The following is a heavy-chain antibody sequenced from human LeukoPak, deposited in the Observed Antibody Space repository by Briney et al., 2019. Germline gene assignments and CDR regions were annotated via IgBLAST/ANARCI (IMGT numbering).Heavy chain of an antibody. J-gene: IGHJ4*02. CDR2: ISSSGSTI. CDR1: GFTFSVYY. V-gene: IGHV3-11*04. D-gene: IGHD6-6*01. CDR3: ARDKEYSSSSGLDY. Sequence: GGSLRLSCAASGFTFSVYYMSWIRQAPGKGLEWVSYISSSGSTIYYADSVKGRFTISRDNAKNSLYLQMNSLRAEDTAVYYCARDKEYSSSSGLDYWGQGTLVTVSS.